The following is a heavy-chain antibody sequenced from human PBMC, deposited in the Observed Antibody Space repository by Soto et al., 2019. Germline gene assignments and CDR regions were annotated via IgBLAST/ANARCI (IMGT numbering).Heavy chain of an antibody. D-gene: IGHD3-10*01. V-gene: IGHV3-23*01. Sequence: EVQLLESGGGLVQPGGSLRLSCGASGCTFSSYAMSWVRQAPGKGLEWVSAISGSGGSTYYADSVKGRFTISRDNSKNTLYLQMNSLRAEDTAVYYCAKPNRGARTSHCFDYWGQGTLVTVSS. CDR2: ISGSGGST. J-gene: IGHJ4*02. CDR1: GCTFSSYA. CDR3: AKPNRGARTSHCFDY.